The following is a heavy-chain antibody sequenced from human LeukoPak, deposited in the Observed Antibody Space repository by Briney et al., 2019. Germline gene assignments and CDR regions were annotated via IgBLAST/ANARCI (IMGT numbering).Heavy chain of an antibody. CDR3: ARHRYYYDSSGYQDAFDI. J-gene: IGHJ3*02. CDR2: INHSGST. Sequence: SETLSLTCTVSDGSINTPNYYWSWIRQPPGKGLEWIGEINHSGSTNYNPSLKSRVTISVDTSKNQFSLKLSSVTAADTAVYYCARHRYYYDSSGYQDAFDIWGQGTMVTVSS. CDR1: DGSINTPNYY. D-gene: IGHD3-22*01. V-gene: IGHV4-39*01.